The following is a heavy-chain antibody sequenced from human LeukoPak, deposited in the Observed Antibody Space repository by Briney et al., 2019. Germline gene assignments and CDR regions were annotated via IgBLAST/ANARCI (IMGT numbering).Heavy chain of an antibody. CDR2: IYYSGST. Sequence: SETLSLTCTVSGGSISSGDYYWSWIRQPPGKGLEWFGYIYYSGSTYYNPSLKSRVTISVDTSKNQFSLKLSSVTAADTAVYYCAREMRATIGVYYYYYMDVWGKGTTVTVSS. CDR3: AREMRATIGVYYYYYMDV. J-gene: IGHJ6*03. V-gene: IGHV4-30-4*08. CDR1: GGSISSGDYY. D-gene: IGHD1-26*01.